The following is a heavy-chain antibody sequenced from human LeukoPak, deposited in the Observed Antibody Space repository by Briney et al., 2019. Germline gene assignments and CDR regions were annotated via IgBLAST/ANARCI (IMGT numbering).Heavy chain of an antibody. J-gene: IGHJ4*02. D-gene: IGHD6-19*01. Sequence: GGSLRLSCAASGFTFDNYAMHWVQQATGKGLEWLSIISWNSGYIGYADSVKGRFTISRDNAKKSLDLQMNSLRAEDTAFYYCAKVRGTYSSGYFFDYWGQGTLVTVYS. CDR3: AKVRGTYSSGYFFDY. CDR2: ISWNSGYI. CDR1: GFTFDNYA. V-gene: IGHV3-9*01.